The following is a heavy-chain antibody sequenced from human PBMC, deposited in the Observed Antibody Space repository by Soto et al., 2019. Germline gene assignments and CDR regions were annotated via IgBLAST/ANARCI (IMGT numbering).Heavy chain of an antibody. CDR1: GGTFSSYA. Sequence: GASVKVSCKASGGTFSSYAISWVRQAPGQGLEWMGGIIPIFGTANYAQKFQGRVTITADKSTSTAYMELSSLRSEDTAVCYCARGVVFARTHYMDVWGQGTTVTVSS. D-gene: IGHD2-2*01. CDR2: IIPIFGTA. V-gene: IGHV1-69*06. J-gene: IGHJ6*02. CDR3: ARGVVFARTHYMDV.